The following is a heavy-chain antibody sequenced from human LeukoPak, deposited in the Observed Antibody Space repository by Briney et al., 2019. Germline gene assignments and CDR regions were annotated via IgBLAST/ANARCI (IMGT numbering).Heavy chain of an antibody. Sequence: RGSPRLSCAASGFTFSSYSMNWVRQAPGKGLEWVAGITDNGGDRNYGDSVKGRFTISRDNSKSTLDLQMNSLRTEDTALYYCARDGLWGSAQYDYWGQGILFTVSS. CDR2: ITDNGGDR. CDR3: ARDGLWGSAQYDY. D-gene: IGHD2-21*01. J-gene: IGHJ4*02. CDR1: GFTFSSYS. V-gene: IGHV3-23*01.